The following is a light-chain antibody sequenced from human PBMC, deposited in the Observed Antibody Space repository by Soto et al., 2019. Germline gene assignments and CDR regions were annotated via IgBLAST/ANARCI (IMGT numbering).Light chain of an antibody. J-gene: IGKJ1*01. V-gene: IGKV3-15*01. Sequence: EIVMTQSPATLSVSPGERATLSCRASQSVSSNLAWYQQKPGQAPRLLIYGASTRATGIPARFSGSVSGTEFTLTISSLQSQHFAVFYCQPYNRWPRRTFGQGPKVEIK. CDR1: QSVSSN. CDR3: QPYNRWPRRT. CDR2: GAS.